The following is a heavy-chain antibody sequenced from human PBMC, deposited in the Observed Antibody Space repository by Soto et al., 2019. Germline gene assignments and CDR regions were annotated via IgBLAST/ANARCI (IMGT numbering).Heavy chain of an antibody. D-gene: IGHD6-13*01. V-gene: IGHV3-30*18. CDR1: GFTFSNYG. CDR3: AKDDGSTWSMFYSYYGVDV. J-gene: IGHJ6*02. CDR2: ISYDGSSK. Sequence: GGSPRLSCAASGFTFSNYGIHWVRQAPGKGLEWVAVISYDGSSKDYADSVKGRFTISRDNSKNTLYLQMNSLRIEDTAVYYCAKDDGSTWSMFYSYYGVDVWGQGTTVTASS.